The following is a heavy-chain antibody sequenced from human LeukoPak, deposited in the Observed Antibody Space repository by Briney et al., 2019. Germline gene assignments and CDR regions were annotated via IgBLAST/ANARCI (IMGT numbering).Heavy chain of an antibody. J-gene: IGHJ3*02. CDR1: GGSSSSGGYS. D-gene: IGHD2-15*01. Sequence: SQTLSLTCAVSGGSSSSGGYSWSWIRQPPGKGLEWIGYIYHSGSTYYNPSLKSRVTISVDRSKNQFSLKLSSVTAADTAVYYCASLGYCSGGSCSDDDAFDIWGQGTMVTVSS. CDR3: ASLGYCSGGSCSDDDAFDI. V-gene: IGHV4-30-2*01. CDR2: IYHSGST.